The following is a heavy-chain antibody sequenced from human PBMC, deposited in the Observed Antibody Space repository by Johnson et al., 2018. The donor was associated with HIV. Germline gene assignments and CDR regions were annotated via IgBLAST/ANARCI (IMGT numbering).Heavy chain of an antibody. CDR2: SSWHSGSI. J-gene: IGHJ3*02. Sequence: VQLVESGGALVQPGRSLRLSCAASGFTSDDYAMHRVRQAPGKGLEWASGSSWHSGSIGYADSVKGRFTISRDNANNSLYLQMNSLRAEETALYYCAKRDTAMVDAFDIWGQGTMVTVSS. D-gene: IGHD5-18*01. V-gene: IGHV3-9*02. CDR1: GFTSDDYA. CDR3: AKRDTAMVDAFDI.